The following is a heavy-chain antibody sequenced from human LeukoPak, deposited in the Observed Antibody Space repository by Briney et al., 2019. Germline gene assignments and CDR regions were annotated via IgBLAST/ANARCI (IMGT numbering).Heavy chain of an antibody. CDR1: GFTVSSNY. Sequence: GGSLRLSCAASGFTVSSNYMSWVRQAPGKGLEWVSVIYSGGSTYYADSVKGRFTISRDNSKNTLYLQMNSLRAEDTAVYYCATPGEGDFWSGYYGIDYWGQGTLVTVSS. V-gene: IGHV3-66*01. D-gene: IGHD3-3*01. CDR3: ATPGEGDFWSGYYGIDY. CDR2: IYSGGST. J-gene: IGHJ4*02.